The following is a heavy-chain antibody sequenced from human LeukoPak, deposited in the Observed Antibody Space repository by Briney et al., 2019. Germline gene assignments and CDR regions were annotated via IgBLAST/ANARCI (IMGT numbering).Heavy chain of an antibody. J-gene: IGHJ6*02. CDR2: IIPIFGTA. Sequence: ASVKVSCKASGGTFSSYAIGWVRQAPGQGLEWMGGIIPIFGTANYAQKFQGRVTITADESTSTAYMELSSLRSEDTAVYYCASGSSSWRYFSVRQPNYYYYGMDVWGQGTTVTVSS. CDR1: GGTFSSYA. V-gene: IGHV1-69*13. CDR3: ASGSSSWRYFSVRQPNYYYYGMDV. D-gene: IGHD6-13*01.